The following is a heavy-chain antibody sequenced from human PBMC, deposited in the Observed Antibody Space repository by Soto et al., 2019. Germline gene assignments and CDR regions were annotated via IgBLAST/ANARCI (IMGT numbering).Heavy chain of an antibody. V-gene: IGHV3-33*01. D-gene: IGHD2-2*01. CDR3: ARDSHSRTHDAFDI. CDR2: IWYDGSNK. Sequence: GGSRRLSCAASGFTFSSYGMHWVRQAPGKGLEWVAVIWYDGSNKYYADSVKGRFTISRDNSKNTLYLQMNSLRAEDTAVYYCARDSHSRTHDAFDIWGQGTMVTVSS. CDR1: GFTFSSYG. J-gene: IGHJ3*02.